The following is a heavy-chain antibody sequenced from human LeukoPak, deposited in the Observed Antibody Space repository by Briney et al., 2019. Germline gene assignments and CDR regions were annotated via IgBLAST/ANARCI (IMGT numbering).Heavy chain of an antibody. CDR2: IYYSGST. V-gene: IGHV4-39*01. CDR1: GGSISSSSYY. J-gene: IGHJ4*02. CDR3: ASNYYDSSGYRYDY. Sequence: KTSETLSLTCTVSGGSISSSSYYWGWIRQPPGKRLEWSGSIYYSGSTYYNPSLKSRVTISVDTSKNQFSLKLSSVTAADTAVYYCASNYYDSSGYRYDYWGQGTLVTVSS. D-gene: IGHD3-22*01.